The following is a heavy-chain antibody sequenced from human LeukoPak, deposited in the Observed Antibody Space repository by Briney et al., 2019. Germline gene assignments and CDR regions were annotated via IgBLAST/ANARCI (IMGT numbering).Heavy chain of an antibody. Sequence: PGGSLRLSCAASGFTFSNFGMHWVRQAPGKGLEWVAVISYDGSNKYYADSVKGRFTISRDNSKNTLYLQMNSLRAEDTAVYYCAKEERLLLWFGELSADAFDIWGQGTMVTVSS. CDR3: AKEERLLLWFGELSADAFDI. D-gene: IGHD3-10*01. J-gene: IGHJ3*02. V-gene: IGHV3-30*18. CDR1: GFTFSNFG. CDR2: ISYDGSNK.